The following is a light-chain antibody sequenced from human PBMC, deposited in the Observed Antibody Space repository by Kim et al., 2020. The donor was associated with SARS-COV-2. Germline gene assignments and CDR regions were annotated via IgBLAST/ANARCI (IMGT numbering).Light chain of an antibody. J-gene: IGKJ3*01. CDR2: WAS. CDR1: QSVFYKNY. Sequence: DIVMTQSPDSLAVSLGERATINCKSSQSVFYKNYLAWYQQKPGQPPKLLIYWASTRESGVPDRFSGSGSGTDFTLTISSLQAEDVAVYYCQQYYSSPGFTFGPGTKVDIK. CDR3: QQYYSSPGFT. V-gene: IGKV4-1*01.